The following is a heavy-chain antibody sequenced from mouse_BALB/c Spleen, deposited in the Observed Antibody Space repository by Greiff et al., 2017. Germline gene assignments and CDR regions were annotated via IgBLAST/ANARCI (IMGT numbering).Heavy chain of an antibody. CDR2: IYPGSGST. D-gene: IGHD2-1*01. J-gene: IGHJ2*01. Sequence: QVQLQQSGPELVKPGASVKMSCKASGYTFTDYVISWVKQRTGQGLEWIGEIYPGSGSTYYNEKFEGKATLTADKSSNTAYMQLSSLTSEDSAVYFCARVYDNYDSYYFDYWGQGTTLTVSS. V-gene: IGHV1-81*01. CDR1: GYTFTDYV. CDR3: ARVYDNYDSYYFDY.